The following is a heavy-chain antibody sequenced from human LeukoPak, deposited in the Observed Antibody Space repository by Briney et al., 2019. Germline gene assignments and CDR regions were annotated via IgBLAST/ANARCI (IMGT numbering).Heavy chain of an antibody. Sequence: SETLSLTCTVSGASISSGSYFWGWIRQPPGKGLEWIGSIHYSGSTYYNPSLKTRVTISVDTSKNQFSLKLSSVTAADTAVYYCAKVGISPAIIYLDYWGQGTLVTVSS. CDR2: IHYSGST. CDR3: AKVGISPAIIYLDY. J-gene: IGHJ4*02. D-gene: IGHD2-2*01. V-gene: IGHV4-39*07. CDR1: GASISSGSYF.